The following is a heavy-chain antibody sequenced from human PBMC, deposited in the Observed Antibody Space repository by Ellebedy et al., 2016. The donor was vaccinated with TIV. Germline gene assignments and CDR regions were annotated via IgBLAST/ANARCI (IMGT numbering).Heavy chain of an antibody. CDR2: ISYDGSNK. CDR1: GFTFSSYA. CDR3: ARDWDENCCGDCYYYYYGMDV. Sequence: GESLKISCAASGFTFSSYAMQWVRQAPGKGLEWVAVISYDGSNKYYEDSVKGRFTISRANSKNTLYLQMNSLRAEDTAVYYCARDWDENCCGDCYYYYYGMDVWGQGTTVTVSS. D-gene: IGHD2-21*02. V-gene: IGHV3-30-3*01. J-gene: IGHJ6*02.